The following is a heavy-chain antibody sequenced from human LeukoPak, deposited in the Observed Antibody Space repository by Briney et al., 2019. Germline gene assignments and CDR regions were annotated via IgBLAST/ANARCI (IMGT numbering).Heavy chain of an antibody. Sequence: GGSLRLSCAASGFTFSSYAMSWVRQAPGKGLEWVSAISGSGGSTYHADSVKGRFTISRDNSKNTLYLRMNSLRAEDTAVYYCAKSVVVVAASAGDWFDPWGQGTLVIVSS. CDR1: GFTFSSYA. J-gene: IGHJ5*02. CDR3: AKSVVVVAASAGDWFDP. D-gene: IGHD2-15*01. CDR2: ISGSGGST. V-gene: IGHV3-23*01.